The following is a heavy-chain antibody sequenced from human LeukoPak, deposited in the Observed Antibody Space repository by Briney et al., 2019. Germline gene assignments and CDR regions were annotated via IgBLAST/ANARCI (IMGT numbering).Heavy chain of an antibody. CDR2: IYYSGST. J-gene: IGHJ5*02. D-gene: IGHD6-6*01. Sequence: SETLSLTCNVSGGSISSRSYDWGWIRQPPGKGLEWIGSIYYSGSTYYNPSLKSRVTISVDTSKNQLSLKLSSVTAADTAVYYCARKEYSSSAWFDPWGQGTLVTVSS. CDR3: ARKEYSSSAWFDP. CDR1: GGSISSRSYD. V-gene: IGHV4-39*01.